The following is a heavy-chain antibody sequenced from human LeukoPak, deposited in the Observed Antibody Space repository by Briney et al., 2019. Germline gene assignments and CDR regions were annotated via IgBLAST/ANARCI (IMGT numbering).Heavy chain of an antibody. CDR2: ISHHGTAT. D-gene: IGHD2-21*02. CDR1: GFSISESG. V-gene: IGHV3-30*18. J-gene: IGHJ4*02. Sequence: PGGSLRLSCAVSGFSISESGMHWVRQAPGKGLEWVAMISHHGTATYYGDSVRGRFTVSRDISKNTLYLQMDSLRPEDTAIYYCAKDPTSDAYCGGDCYLYYFDYWGQGTLVTVSS. CDR3: AKDPTSDAYCGGDCYLYYFDY.